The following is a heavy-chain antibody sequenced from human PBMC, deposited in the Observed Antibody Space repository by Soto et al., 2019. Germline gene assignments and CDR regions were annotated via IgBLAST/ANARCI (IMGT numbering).Heavy chain of an antibody. CDR1: GYTVTSYD. CDR3: ASLLWFGESVYYYYGMDV. V-gene: IGHV1-8*01. D-gene: IGHD3-10*01. Sequence: ASVKVSCKASGYTVTSYDINWVRQATGQGLEWMGWMNPNSGNTGYAQKFQGRVTMTRNTSISTAYMELSSLRSEDTAVYYCASLLWFGESVYYYYGMDVWGQGPTVTVSS. CDR2: MNPNSGNT. J-gene: IGHJ6*02.